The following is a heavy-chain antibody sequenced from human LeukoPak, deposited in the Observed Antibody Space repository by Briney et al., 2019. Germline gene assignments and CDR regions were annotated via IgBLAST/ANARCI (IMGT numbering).Heavy chain of an antibody. CDR3: ARGRVLRSRWAEYFDS. V-gene: IGHV3-64*02. CDR2: ISYNGYNA. J-gene: IGHJ4*02. CDR1: GFTFGDYA. D-gene: IGHD6-19*01. Sequence: PGGSLRLSCAASGFTFGDYAMHWVRQAPGKGLEYVSSISYNGYNAYYAESVKGRFTISRDNFKNMVFLQMGSLRPDDMAVYYCARGRVLRSRWAEYFDSWGQGTLVTVSS.